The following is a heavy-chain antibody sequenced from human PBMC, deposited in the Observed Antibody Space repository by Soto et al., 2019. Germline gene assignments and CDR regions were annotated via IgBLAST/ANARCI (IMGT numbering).Heavy chain of an antibody. CDR3: ARRYGDYFDY. CDR2: IYYSGST. CDR1: GGSISSYY. J-gene: IGHJ4*02. D-gene: IGHD4-17*01. V-gene: IGHV4-59*08. Sequence: QVQLQESGPGLVKPSETLSLTCTVSGGSISSYYWSWIRQPPGKGLEWIGYIYYSGSTTYSPSLKSRVTISVGTSKTQFSLKLSSVTAADTAVYYCARRYGDYFDYWGQGTLVTVSS.